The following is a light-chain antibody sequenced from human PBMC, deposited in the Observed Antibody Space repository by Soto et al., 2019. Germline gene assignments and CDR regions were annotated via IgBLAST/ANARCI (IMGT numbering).Light chain of an antibody. CDR3: PQNYITPYT. CDR1: QSISYY. V-gene: IGKV1-39*01. Sequence: DIQMTQSPSSLSASVGDRVTITCRASQSISYYLNWYQQKPGKAPKLLIYAASSLQSGVPSRFSGSGSGTDFTLTISSLQPEDYATYYCPQNYITPYTFGQGTKLEIK. CDR2: AAS. J-gene: IGKJ2*01.